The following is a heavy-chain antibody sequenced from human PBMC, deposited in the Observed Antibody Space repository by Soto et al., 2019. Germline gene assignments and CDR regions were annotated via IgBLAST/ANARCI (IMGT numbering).Heavy chain of an antibody. Sequence: GESLKISCKGSGYSFTSYWIGWVRQMPGKGLEWMGIIYPGDSDTRYSPSFQGQVTISADKSISTAYLQWSSLKASDTAMYYCATLGYDSSGYYAEYFQNWGQGTLVTVSS. J-gene: IGHJ1*01. D-gene: IGHD3-22*01. V-gene: IGHV5-51*01. CDR1: GYSFTSYW. CDR2: IYPGDSDT. CDR3: ATLGYDSSGYYAEYFQN.